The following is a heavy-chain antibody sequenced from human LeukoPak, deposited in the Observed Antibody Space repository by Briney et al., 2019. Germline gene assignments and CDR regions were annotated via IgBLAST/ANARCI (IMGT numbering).Heavy chain of an antibody. CDR1: GGSISSYY. V-gene: IGHV4-59*01. Sequence: SETLSLTCSVSGGSISSYYWSWIRQPPGKGQEWIGYIYYSGSTNYNPSLKSRVTISVDTSKNQFSLKLSSVTAADTAVYYCARVGGYSYGIDYWGQGTLVTVSS. D-gene: IGHD5-18*01. CDR2: IYYSGST. CDR3: ARVGGYSYGIDY. J-gene: IGHJ4*02.